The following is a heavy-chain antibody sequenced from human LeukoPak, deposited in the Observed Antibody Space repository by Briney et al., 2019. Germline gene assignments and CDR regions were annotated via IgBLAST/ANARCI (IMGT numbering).Heavy chain of an antibody. Sequence: GGSLRLSCAASGFTVSSNYMSWVRQAPGKGLEWVSAIYSGGSTYYADSVKGRFTISRDNSKNTLYLQMNSLRAEDTAVYYCAREEWELRYLDYWGQGTLVTVSS. J-gene: IGHJ4*02. D-gene: IGHD1-26*01. CDR2: IYSGGST. CDR3: AREEWELRYLDY. V-gene: IGHV3-53*01. CDR1: GFTVSSNY.